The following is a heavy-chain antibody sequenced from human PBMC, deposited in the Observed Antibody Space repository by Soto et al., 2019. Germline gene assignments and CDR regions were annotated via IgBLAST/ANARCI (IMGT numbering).Heavy chain of an antibody. CDR1: GFTVSSNY. Sequence: GGSLRLSCAASGFTVSSNYMSWVRQAPGKGPEWVSVIYSGGSTYYADSVKGRFTISRDNSKNTLYLQMNSLRAEDTAVYYCARVLGWDTAMVYYYYGMDVWGQGTTVTVSS. CDR3: ARVLGWDTAMVYYYYGMDV. D-gene: IGHD5-18*01. CDR2: IYSGGST. J-gene: IGHJ6*02. V-gene: IGHV3-53*01.